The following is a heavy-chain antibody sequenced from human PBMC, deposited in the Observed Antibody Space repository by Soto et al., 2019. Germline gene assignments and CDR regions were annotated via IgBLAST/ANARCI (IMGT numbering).Heavy chain of an antibody. CDR3: ARLHGYSSGWYDY. CDR2: ISTFNGNA. D-gene: IGHD6-19*01. Sequence: QVQLVHSGAEVKKPGASVKVSCKASGYPFSSNGVSWVRQAPGQGLEWMGWISTFNGNAHYAQKFQGRVTMTTDTSTNTAYMELTSLSSDDTAVYYCARLHGYSSGWYDYWGQGTLVTVSS. CDR1: GYPFSSNG. V-gene: IGHV1-18*04. J-gene: IGHJ4*02.